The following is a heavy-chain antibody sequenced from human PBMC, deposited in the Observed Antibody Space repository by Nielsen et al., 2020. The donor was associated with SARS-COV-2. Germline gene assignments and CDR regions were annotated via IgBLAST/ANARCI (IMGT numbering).Heavy chain of an antibody. CDR3: ARDRVLENPYWYFDL. CDR2: ISSSSSYT. CDR1: GSTFSDYY. V-gene: IGHV3-11*05. D-gene: IGHD2-8*02. Sequence: GESLKISCAASGSTFSDYYMSWIRQAPGKGLEWVSYISSSSSYTNYADSVKGRFTISRDNAKNSLYLQMNSLRAEDTAVYYCARDRVLENPYWYFDLWGRGTLVTVSS. J-gene: IGHJ2*01.